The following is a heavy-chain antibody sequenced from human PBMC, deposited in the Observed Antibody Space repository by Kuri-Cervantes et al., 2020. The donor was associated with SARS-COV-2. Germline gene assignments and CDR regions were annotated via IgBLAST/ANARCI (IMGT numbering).Heavy chain of an antibody. CDR1: GYSISSSSYY. CDR2: IYYSGST. V-gene: IGHV4-39*07. D-gene: IGHD6-13*01. J-gene: IGHJ1*01. CDR3: ARVRRNGIAAAGTSAAEYFQH. Sequence: SETLSLTCTVSGYSISSSSYYWGWIRQPPGKGLEWIGSIYYSGSTYYNPSLKSRVTISVDTSKNQFSLKLSSVTAADTAVYYCARVRRNGIAAAGTSAAEYFQHWGQGTLVTVSS.